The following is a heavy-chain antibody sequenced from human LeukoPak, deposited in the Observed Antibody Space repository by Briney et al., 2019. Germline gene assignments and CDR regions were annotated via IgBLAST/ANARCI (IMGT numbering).Heavy chain of an antibody. V-gene: IGHV3-30*02. CDR3: AKSASIVVVPAAY. J-gene: IGHJ4*02. D-gene: IGHD2-2*01. CDR1: AFTFSSYG. Sequence: GGSLRLSCAASAFTFSSYGMHWVRQAPGKGLEWVAFIRYDGSNKYYADSVKGRFTISRDNSKNTLYLQMNSLRAEDTAVYYCAKSASIVVVPAAYWGQGTLVTVSS. CDR2: IRYDGSNK.